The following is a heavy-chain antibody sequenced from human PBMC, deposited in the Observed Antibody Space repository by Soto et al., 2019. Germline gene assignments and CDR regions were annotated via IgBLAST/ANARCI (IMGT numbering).Heavy chain of an antibody. CDR1: GYTFTGYY. CDR3: ARPSSASTTVCSCDC. Sequence: GASVKVSWKASGYTFTGYYMHWVRQAPGQGLEWMGWINPNSGGTNYAQKFQGRVTMTRDTSISTAYMELRRLRSHATAVYYCARPSSASTTVCSCDCWRRGTL. CDR2: INPNSGGT. V-gene: IGHV1-2*02. D-gene: IGHD1-26*01. J-gene: IGHJ4*02.